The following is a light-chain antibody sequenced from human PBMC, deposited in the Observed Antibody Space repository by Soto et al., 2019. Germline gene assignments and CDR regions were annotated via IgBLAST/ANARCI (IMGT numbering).Light chain of an antibody. CDR3: QQYKTYST. Sequence: DIQMTQSLSFLSAAVGDRLTIPFRESESISSYVNWYQQRPGKAPKVLIYXASNLRSGVPSRFSGGGSGTEFTLTISSLQPDDFATYYCQQYKTYSTFGQGTRLEIK. CDR1: ESISSY. J-gene: IGKJ5*01. CDR2: XAS. V-gene: IGKV1-5*01.